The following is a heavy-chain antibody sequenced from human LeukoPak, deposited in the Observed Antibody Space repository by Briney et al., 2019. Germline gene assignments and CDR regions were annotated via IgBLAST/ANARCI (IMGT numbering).Heavy chain of an antibody. Sequence: GGSLRLSCAASGFTFSSYGMHWVRQAPGKGLEWMAVISKDGNDRYYADPVKGRFTISRDNSKNTLYLQMNSLKPEDTALYYSAKDAYYSSGTYADYWGQGTLVTVSS. D-gene: IGHD3-10*01. CDR2: ISKDGNDR. V-gene: IGHV3-30*18. J-gene: IGHJ4*02. CDR3: AKDAYYSSGTYADY. CDR1: GFTFSSYG.